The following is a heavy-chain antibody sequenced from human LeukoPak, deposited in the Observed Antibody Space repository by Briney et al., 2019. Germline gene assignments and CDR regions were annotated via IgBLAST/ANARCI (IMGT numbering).Heavy chain of an antibody. D-gene: IGHD6-13*01. CDR1: GGTFSSYA. J-gene: IGHJ4*02. CDR3: ARDGYSSSWFPVYFDY. CDR2: IIPILGIA. V-gene: IGHV1-69*04. Sequence: SVKVSCKASGGTFSSYAISWVRQAPGQGLEWMGRIIPILGIANYAQKLQGRVTITADKSTSTAYMELSSLRSEDTAVYYCARDGYSSSWFPVYFDYWGQGTLVTVSS.